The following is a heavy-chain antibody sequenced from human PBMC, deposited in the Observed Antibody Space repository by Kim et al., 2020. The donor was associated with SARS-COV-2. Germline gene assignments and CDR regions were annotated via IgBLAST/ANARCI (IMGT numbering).Heavy chain of an antibody. V-gene: IGHV3-30*01. D-gene: IGHD3-10*01. CDR3: ARSYYGGRGRFDI. J-gene: IGHJ3*02. Sequence: YPASGKGRLTSSRDNSKNSLYLQMNSLGAEETAVYYCARSYYGGRGRFDIWGQGTMVTVSS.